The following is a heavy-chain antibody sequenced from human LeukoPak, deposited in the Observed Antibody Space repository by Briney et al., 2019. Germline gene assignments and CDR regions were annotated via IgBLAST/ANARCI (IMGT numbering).Heavy chain of an antibody. Sequence: GGSLRLSCAASGFTFSSYSMNWVRQAPGKGLEWVSYISSSSSTTYYADSVKGRFTISRDNSKNTLYLQMNSLRAEDTAVYYCAKEIYGSGSYRGWFDPWGQGTLVTVSS. CDR2: ISSSSSTT. V-gene: IGHV3-48*01. D-gene: IGHD3-10*01. CDR3: AKEIYGSGSYRGWFDP. J-gene: IGHJ5*02. CDR1: GFTFSSYS.